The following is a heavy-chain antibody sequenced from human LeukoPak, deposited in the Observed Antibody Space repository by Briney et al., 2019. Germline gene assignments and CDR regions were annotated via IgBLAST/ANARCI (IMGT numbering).Heavy chain of an antibody. Sequence: GGSLRLSCAASGFTFSSYAMNWVRQAPGKGLEWVSAISGSGGSTFYADSVKGRFTISRDNSKNTLYLQMNSLRAEDTAVYYCARPQRWLAAFDYWGQGTLVTVSS. CDR3: ARPQRWLAAFDY. CDR1: GFTFSSYA. V-gene: IGHV3-23*01. J-gene: IGHJ4*02. D-gene: IGHD6-19*01. CDR2: ISGSGGST.